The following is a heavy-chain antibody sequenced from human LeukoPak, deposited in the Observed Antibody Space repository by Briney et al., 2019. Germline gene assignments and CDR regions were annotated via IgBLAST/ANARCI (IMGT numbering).Heavy chain of an antibody. CDR2: ISNSGSII. D-gene: IGHD3-22*01. J-gene: IGHJ5*02. V-gene: IGHV3-48*03. Sequence: PGGSLRLSCAASGFTFSTYDMNWVRQAPGKGLEWVSFISNSGSIIKYADSVKGRFTISRDNAENSLYLQMNSLRAEDTAVYYCARDLGQYYDTSDNWFDPWGQGTLVTVSS. CDR1: GFTFSTYD. CDR3: ARDLGQYYDTSDNWFDP.